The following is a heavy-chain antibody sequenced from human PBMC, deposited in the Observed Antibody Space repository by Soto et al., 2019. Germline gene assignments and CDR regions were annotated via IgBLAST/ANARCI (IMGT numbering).Heavy chain of an antibody. Sequence: ASVKVSCKASGYTFTSYGISWVRQAPGQGLEWMGWISAYNGNTNYAQKLQGRVTMTTDTSTSTAYMELRSLRSDDTAVYYCAREGEYVFRYFDWLPNGPPYYYGMDVWGQGATVTVSS. J-gene: IGHJ6*02. CDR3: AREGEYVFRYFDWLPNGPPYYYGMDV. CDR2: ISAYNGNT. CDR1: GYTFTSYG. D-gene: IGHD3-9*01. V-gene: IGHV1-18*04.